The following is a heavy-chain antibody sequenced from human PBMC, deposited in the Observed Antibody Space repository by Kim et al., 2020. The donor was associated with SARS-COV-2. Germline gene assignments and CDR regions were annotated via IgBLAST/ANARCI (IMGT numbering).Heavy chain of an antibody. Sequence: YAQGFTGRFVFSLDTSVSTAYLQISSLKAEDTAVYYCARDSSSWTGYFQHWGQGTLVTVSS. D-gene: IGHD6-13*01. J-gene: IGHJ1*01. V-gene: IGHV7-4-1*02. CDR3: ARDSSSWTGYFQH.